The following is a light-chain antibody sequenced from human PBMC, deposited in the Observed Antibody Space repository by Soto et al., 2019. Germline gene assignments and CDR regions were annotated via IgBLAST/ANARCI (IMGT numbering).Light chain of an antibody. Sequence: QSVLTQPASVSGSPGQSITISCTGTSSDVGGYNYISWYQQHPGKAPNLMIYEVRNRPSGVSNRFSGSKSGNTASLTIAGHPAEDEAYYYCSSYTSLSTRVFGGGTKLTVL. V-gene: IGLV2-14*01. CDR3: SSYTSLSTRV. CDR1: SSDVGGYNY. CDR2: EVR. J-gene: IGLJ2*01.